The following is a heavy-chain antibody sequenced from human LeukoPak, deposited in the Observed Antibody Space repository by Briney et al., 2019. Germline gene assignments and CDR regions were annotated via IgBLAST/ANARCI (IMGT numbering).Heavy chain of an antibody. CDR2: INWNGGST. D-gene: IGHD2-2*01. CDR1: GFIFDGYG. V-gene: IGHV3-20*04. J-gene: IGHJ4*02. Sequence: SGGYLRLSCAASGFIFDGYGMSWVRQAPGKGLEWVSGINWNGGSTSYADSVKGRFTISRDNAKNSVYLQMNSLRAEDTALYYCARAGSTSWISDFDYWGQGTLVTVSS. CDR3: ARAGSTSWISDFDY.